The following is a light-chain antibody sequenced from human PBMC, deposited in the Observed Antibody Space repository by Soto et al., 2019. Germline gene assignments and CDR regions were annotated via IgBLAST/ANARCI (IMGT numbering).Light chain of an antibody. CDR3: QQTHSIPWT. CDR2: GVS. V-gene: IGKV1-39*01. CDR1: ENVGKY. Sequence: DIPMTQSPSSKSASVGDRVTISCRASENVGKYLNWYQQKAGRAPELLIYGVSTLHSGVPSRFSGSGSWTDFSLIIASLQPEDSATCDCQQTHSIPWTFGEGAEVEIK. J-gene: IGKJ1*01.